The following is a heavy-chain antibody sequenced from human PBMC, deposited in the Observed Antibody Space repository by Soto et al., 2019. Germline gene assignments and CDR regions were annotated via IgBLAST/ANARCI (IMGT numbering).Heavy chain of an antibody. CDR2: IDSGGRT. J-gene: IGHJ4*02. CDR1: GFTLSTHA. CDR3: AKEGYVSGFL. Sequence: GGTLRLSCAVSGFTLSTHASIWVRQGPGKGLEWVSGIDSGGRTFHADSVKGRFTISRDNSKNALYLQMNSLRAEDTAVYYCAKEGYVSGFLWGQGTLVTVSS. V-gene: IGHV3-23*01. D-gene: IGHD3-10*01.